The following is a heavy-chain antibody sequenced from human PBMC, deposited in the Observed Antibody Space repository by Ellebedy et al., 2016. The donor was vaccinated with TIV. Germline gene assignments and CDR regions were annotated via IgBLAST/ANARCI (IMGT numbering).Heavy chain of an antibody. D-gene: IGHD5-12*01. Sequence: GGSLRLXXAASGFPFSSYDMHWVRQATGRGLELVSAIGTAGDTYYPGSVKGRFTISRENAKNPLYLQMNSLRAGDTAVYYCARALGLRVMTGYYYYCGMDVWGQGTTVTVSS. V-gene: IGHV3-13*01. CDR1: GFPFSSYD. J-gene: IGHJ6*02. CDR2: IGTAGDT. CDR3: ARALGLRVMTGYYYYCGMDV.